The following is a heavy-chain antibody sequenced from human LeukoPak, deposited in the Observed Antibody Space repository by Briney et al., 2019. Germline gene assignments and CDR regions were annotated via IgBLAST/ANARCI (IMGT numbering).Heavy chain of an antibody. J-gene: IGHJ3*02. D-gene: IGHD3-10*01. V-gene: IGHV4-39*07. CDR2: IYYSGST. CDR1: GGSISSSTFY. CDR3: ARYPRDYYGSGHAFDI. Sequence: SETLSLTCTVSGGSISSSTFYWGWIRQPPGKGLEWIGTIYYSGSTFYNPSLKSRVTVSVDTSKNQFSLKLSSVTAADTAVYYCARYPRDYYGSGHAFDIWGQGTMVTVSS.